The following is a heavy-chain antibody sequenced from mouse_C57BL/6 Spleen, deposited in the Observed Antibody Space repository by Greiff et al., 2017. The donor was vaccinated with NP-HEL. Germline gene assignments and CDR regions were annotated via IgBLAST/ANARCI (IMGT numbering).Heavy chain of an antibody. CDR3: TRLTTVERGSFDV. Sequence: QVQLKQSGAELVRPGASVTLSCKASGYTFTDYEMHWVKQTPVHGLEWIGAIDPETGGTAYNQKFKGKAILTADKSSSTAYMELRSLTSEDSAVYYCTRLTTVERGSFDVWGTGTTVTVSS. D-gene: IGHD1-1*01. J-gene: IGHJ1*03. V-gene: IGHV1-15*01. CDR1: GYTFTDYE. CDR2: IDPETGGT.